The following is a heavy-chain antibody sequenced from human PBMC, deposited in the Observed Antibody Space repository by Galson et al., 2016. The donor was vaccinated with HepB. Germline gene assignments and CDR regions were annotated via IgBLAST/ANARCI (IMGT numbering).Heavy chain of an antibody. Sequence: SLRLSCAASGSIFSDYYINWIRQAPGQGLEWVANIGSTGSAINYADSVRGRFTISRDNAKNSLFLQMNSLSVEDAAVYYCARDLAWGRVRFDPWGQGTLVTDSP. CDR2: IGSTGSAI. D-gene: IGHD3-16*01. CDR3: ARDLAWGRVRFDP. V-gene: IGHV3-11*01. CDR1: GSIFSDYY. J-gene: IGHJ5*02.